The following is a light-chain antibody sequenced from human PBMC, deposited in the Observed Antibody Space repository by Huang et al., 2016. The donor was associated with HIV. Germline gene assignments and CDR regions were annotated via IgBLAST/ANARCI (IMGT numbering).Light chain of an antibody. CDR2: GAS. CDR3: QQYNNWPRT. CDR1: QSVSSN. Sequence: EVVMTQSPATLSVSPGERATFSCRVSQSVSSNLAWYQQKVGQAPRLLIYGASIRATGIPARVSGSGSGTEFTLTISSLQSEDLAVYYCQQYNNWPRTFGQGTKVEIK. V-gene: IGKV3-15*01. J-gene: IGKJ1*01.